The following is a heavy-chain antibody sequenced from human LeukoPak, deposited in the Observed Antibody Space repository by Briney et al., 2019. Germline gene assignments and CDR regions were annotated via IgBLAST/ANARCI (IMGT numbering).Heavy chain of an antibody. J-gene: IGHJ4*02. CDR3: ATGIVGAGPFDY. CDR2: ISAYNGNT. CDR1: GYTFTSYG. Sequence: ASVKVSCKASGYTFTSYGISWVRQAPGQGLEWMGWISAYNGNTNYAQKFQGRVTMTEDTSTDTAYMELSSLRSEDTAVYYCATGIVGAGPFDYWGQGTLVTVSS. V-gene: IGHV1-18*01. D-gene: IGHD1-26*01.